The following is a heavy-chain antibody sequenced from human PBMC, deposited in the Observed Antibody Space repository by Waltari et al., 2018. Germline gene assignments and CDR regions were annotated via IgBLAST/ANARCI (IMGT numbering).Heavy chain of an antibody. J-gene: IGHJ4*02. CDR1: GYAINSGYY. CDR3: SRQVLGYCTSAACRRLES. Sequence: QVQLQESGPGLVKPSETLSLTCAVSGYAINSGYYWGWIRQSPGKGLEWIATIYHAGDTFSNPSLKSRVTISMDTSKNQFSLKLNSVTAADTAVYFCSRQVLGYCTSAACRRLESWGQGTLVTVSS. D-gene: IGHD2-2*03. CDR2: IYHAGDT. V-gene: IGHV4-38-2*01.